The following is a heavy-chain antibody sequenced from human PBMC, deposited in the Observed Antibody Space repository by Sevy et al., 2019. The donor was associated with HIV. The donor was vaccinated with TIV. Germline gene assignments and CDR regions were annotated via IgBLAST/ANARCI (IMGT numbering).Heavy chain of an antibody. Sequence: SETLSLTCAVYAGSFSGYYWSWIRQPPGKGLEWIGEINHTGSTNYNPSLKTRVTISLDTSKNQFSLKLRSVTAADTAVYYCARGEKQQLVPPDYWGQGTLVTVSS. CDR3: ARGEKQQLVPPDY. D-gene: IGHD6-13*01. V-gene: IGHV4-34*01. CDR2: INHTGST. CDR1: AGSFSGYY. J-gene: IGHJ4*02.